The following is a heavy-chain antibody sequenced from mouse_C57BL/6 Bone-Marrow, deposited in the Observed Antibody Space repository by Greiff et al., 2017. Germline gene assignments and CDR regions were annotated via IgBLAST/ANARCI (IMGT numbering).Heavy chain of an antibody. J-gene: IGHJ1*03. CDR1: GFTFTDYY. V-gene: IGHV7-3*01. D-gene: IGHD1-1*01. CDR3: ARCYYGSSYLYFDV. Sequence: EVQGVESGGGLVQPGGSLSLSCAASGFTFTDYYMSWVRQPPGKALEWLGFIRNKANGYTTEYSASVKGRFTISRDNSQSILYLQMNALRAEDSATYYCARCYYGSSYLYFDVWGTGTTVTVSS. CDR2: IRNKANGYTT.